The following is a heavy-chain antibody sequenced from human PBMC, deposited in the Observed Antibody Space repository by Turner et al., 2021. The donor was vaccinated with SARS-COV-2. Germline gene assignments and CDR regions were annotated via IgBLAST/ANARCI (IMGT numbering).Heavy chain of an antibody. D-gene: IGHD5-12*01. Sequence: QVELQESGPGLVKPSATLSLTCSVSGDSISSYYWDWIRQPQGKGLEWIGYIYYSGSTDYNPYLKSRVTISVDKSKSQFSLKLSYVTAADTAMYYCARRKGRDGYNSFDSWGQGTLVTVSS. CDR2: IYYSGST. J-gene: IGHJ4*02. CDR3: ARRKGRDGYNSFDS. CDR1: GDSISSYY. V-gene: IGHV4-59*08.